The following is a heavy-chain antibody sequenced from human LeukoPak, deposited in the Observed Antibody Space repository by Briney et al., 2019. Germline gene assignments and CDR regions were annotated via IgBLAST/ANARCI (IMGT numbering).Heavy chain of an antibody. CDR1: GFTFNTYA. Sequence: GGALRLSCAASGFTFNTYAMSWVRQAPGKGLEWVSTISGSGGSTYYADSVKGRFTISRDNSKNTLYSQMNSLRAEDTAVYYCAKHTAYSTGCPSYRGQGTLVTVS. V-gene: IGHV3-23*01. CDR2: ISGSGGST. CDR3: AKHTAYSTGCPSY. J-gene: IGHJ4*02. D-gene: IGHD6-19*01.